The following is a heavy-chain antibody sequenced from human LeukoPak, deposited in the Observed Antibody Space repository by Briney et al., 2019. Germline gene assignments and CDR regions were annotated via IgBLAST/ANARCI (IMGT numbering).Heavy chain of an antibody. CDR1: GFTFDDYG. V-gene: IGHV3-20*04. Sequence: GGSLRLSCAASGFTFDDYGMSWVRQTPGKGLEWVSGINWNGGSTGYADSVKSRFTISRDNTKKYLYPQMNSLRAEDTALYYCTNVAGAFEIWGQGTMVTVSS. J-gene: IGHJ3*02. CDR2: INWNGGST. CDR3: TNVAGAFEI. D-gene: IGHD2-21*01.